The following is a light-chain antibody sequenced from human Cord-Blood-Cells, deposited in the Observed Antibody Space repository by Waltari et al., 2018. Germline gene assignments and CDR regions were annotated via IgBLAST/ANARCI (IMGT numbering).Light chain of an antibody. J-gene: IGKJ1*01. Sequence: EIVLTQSPATLSLSPGEIATLSCRASQSVSSCLAWYQQKPGQAPRLLIYDASNRATGIPARFSGSGSAKDVTITISSLGPEDFEVYYCQQRSNWPPWTFGQGTKVEIK. CDR1: QSVSSC. V-gene: IGKV3-11*01. CDR3: QQRSNWPPWT. CDR2: DAS.